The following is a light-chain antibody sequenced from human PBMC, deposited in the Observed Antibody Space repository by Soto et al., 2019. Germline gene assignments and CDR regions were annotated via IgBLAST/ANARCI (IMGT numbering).Light chain of an antibody. CDR2: GAS. V-gene: IGKV3-20*01. CDR1: QSVSSSF. CDR3: QQYGSSPPNT. Sequence: EIVLTQSPGTLSLSPGERATLSCRASQSVSSSFLAWYQQKPGQAPRVLIYGASSRATGIPDRFSGSGSGTDFTLTISRLDPEDFAVYYCQQYGSSPPNTFGQGTNLDIK. J-gene: IGKJ2*01.